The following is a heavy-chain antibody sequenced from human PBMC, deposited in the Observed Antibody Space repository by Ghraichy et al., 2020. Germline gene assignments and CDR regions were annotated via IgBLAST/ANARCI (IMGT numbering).Heavy chain of an antibody. CDR2: IYYSGST. CDR3: ARVRGYGDYGDFDY. V-gene: IGHV4-59*01. J-gene: IGHJ4*02. CDR1: GGSISSYY. Sequence: SETLSLTCTVSGGSISSYYWSWIRQPPGKGLEWIGYIYYSGSTNYNPSLKSRVTISVDTSKNQFSLKLSSVTAADTAVYYCARVRGYGDYGDFDYWAREPWSPSPQ. D-gene: IGHD4-17*01.